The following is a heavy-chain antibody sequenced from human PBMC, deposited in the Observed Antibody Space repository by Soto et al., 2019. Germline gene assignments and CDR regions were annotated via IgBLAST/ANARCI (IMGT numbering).Heavy chain of an antibody. CDR1: GYTFTGYY. Sequence: ASVKVSCKASGYTFTGYYMHWVRQAPGQGLEWMGWINPNSGGTNYAQKFQGWVTMTRDTSISTAYMELSRLRSDDTAVYYCARDLGIAAAGLDYWGQGTLVTVS. J-gene: IGHJ4*02. V-gene: IGHV1-2*04. CDR2: INPNSGGT. D-gene: IGHD6-13*01. CDR3: ARDLGIAAAGLDY.